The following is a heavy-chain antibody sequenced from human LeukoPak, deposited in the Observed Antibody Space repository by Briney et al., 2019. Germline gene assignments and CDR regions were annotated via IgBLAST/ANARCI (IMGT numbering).Heavy chain of an antibody. V-gene: IGHV3-48*03. Sequence: QPGGSLRLSCAASGFTFSTHEMNWVRESTGTGLEWVSYISASGSAKDYAGSVKGRFTISRDNAKNSLYLQMQSLRGEDTAVYYCARVPRGSGLSYVFDIWGQGTMVTVSS. D-gene: IGHD6-25*01. CDR2: ISASGSAK. J-gene: IGHJ3*02. CDR3: ARVPRGSGLSYVFDI. CDR1: GFTFSTHE.